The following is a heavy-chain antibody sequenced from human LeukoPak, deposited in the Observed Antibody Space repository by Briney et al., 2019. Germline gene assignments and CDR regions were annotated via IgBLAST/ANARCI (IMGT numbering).Heavy chain of an antibody. CDR3: GRDLGGRSGY. Sequence: GGSLRLSCAASGFTFSGSTMHWVRQASGKGLEWVGRIRSKANNYATAYATSVKGRFTLSRDDSKNTAYLQMNSLKTEDTAVYYCGRDLGGRSGYWGQGTLVTVSS. D-gene: IGHD1-26*01. CDR1: GFTFSGST. V-gene: IGHV3-73*01. CDR2: IRSKANNYAT. J-gene: IGHJ4*02.